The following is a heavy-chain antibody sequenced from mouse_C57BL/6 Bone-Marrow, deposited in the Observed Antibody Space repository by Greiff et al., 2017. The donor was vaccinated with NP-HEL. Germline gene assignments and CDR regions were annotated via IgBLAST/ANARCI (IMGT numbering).Heavy chain of an antibody. Sequence: EVQLQESVAELVRPGASVKLSCTASGFNIKNTYMHWVKQRPEQGLEWIGRIDPANGNTTYAPKFQGKATITAETSSNTAYLQISSRTAEDTANYYCSRLPAYSREYWGQGTLVTVSA. CDR1: GFNIKNTY. CDR2: IDPANGNT. D-gene: IGHD2-14*01. J-gene: IGHJ3*01. V-gene: IGHV14-3*01. CDR3: SRLPAYSREY.